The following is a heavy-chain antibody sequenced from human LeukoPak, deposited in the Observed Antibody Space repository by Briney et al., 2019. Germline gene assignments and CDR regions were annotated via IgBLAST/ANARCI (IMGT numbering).Heavy chain of an antibody. CDR1: GFTFSSYA. Sequence: GGSLRLSCAASGFTFSSYAMHWVRQVPGKGLEWVAVISYDGSNKYYADSVKGRFTISRDSSKNTLYLQMNSLRAEDTAVYYCAKGRGSSGYYINLYFDYWGQGTLVTVSS. D-gene: IGHD3-22*01. CDR3: AKGRGSSGYYINLYFDY. CDR2: ISYDGSNK. V-gene: IGHV3-30-3*01. J-gene: IGHJ4*02.